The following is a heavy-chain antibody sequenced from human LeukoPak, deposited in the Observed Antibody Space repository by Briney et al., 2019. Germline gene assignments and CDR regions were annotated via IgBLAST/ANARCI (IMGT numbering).Heavy chain of an antibody. J-gene: IGHJ3*02. D-gene: IGHD5-24*01. CDR1: GFTFSSYG. Sequence: GWSLRLSCAASGFTFSSYGMHWVRQAPGKGLEWVAVISYDGSNKYYADSVKGRFTISRDNSKNTLYLQMNSLRAEDTAVYYCAKDQGDGYNWGAFDIWGQGTMVTVSS. CDR3: AKDQGDGYNWGAFDI. V-gene: IGHV3-30*18. CDR2: ISYDGSNK.